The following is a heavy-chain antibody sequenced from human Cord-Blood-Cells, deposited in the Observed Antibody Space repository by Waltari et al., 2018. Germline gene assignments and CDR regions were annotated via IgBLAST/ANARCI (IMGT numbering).Heavy chain of an antibody. CDR2: INPNRGGT. CDR3: AREGLGKRWYFDL. V-gene: IGHV1-2*02. J-gene: IGHJ2*01. CDR1: GYTFTGYY. D-gene: IGHD5-12*01. Sequence: QVQLVQSGAEVKKPGASVKVSCKASGYTFTGYYMHWVRQAPGQGLEWKGWINPNRGGTNYAQKFQGRVTMTRDTSISTAYMELSRLRSDDTAVYYCAREGLGKRWYFDLWGRGTLVTVSS.